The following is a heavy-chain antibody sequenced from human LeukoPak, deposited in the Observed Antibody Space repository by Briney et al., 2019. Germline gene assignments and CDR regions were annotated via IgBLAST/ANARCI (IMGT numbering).Heavy chain of an antibody. CDR2: INPNSGGT. V-gene: IGHV1-2*02. CDR3: ARATLSTYYYDSSGYGFDY. D-gene: IGHD3-22*01. Sequence: SVKVSCKASGYTFTGYYMHWVRQAPGQGLEWMGWINPNSGGTNYAQKFQGRVTMTRDTSISTAYMELSRLRSDDTAVYYCARATLSTYYYDSSGYGFDYWGQGTLVTVSS. J-gene: IGHJ4*02. CDR1: GYTFTGYY.